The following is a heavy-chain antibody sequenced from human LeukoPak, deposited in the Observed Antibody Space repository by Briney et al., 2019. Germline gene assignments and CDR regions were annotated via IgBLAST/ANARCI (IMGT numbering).Heavy chain of an antibody. D-gene: IGHD1-26*01. CDR3: AKPWELPDY. CDR1: GFTFSDYY. V-gene: IGHV3-11*01. Sequence: GGSLRLSCAASGFTFSDYYMTWIRQAPGKGLEWVSYISTSGSTIYYADSVKGRFTISRDNSKNTLYLQMNSLRAEDTAVYHCAKPWELPDYWGQGTLVTVSS. CDR2: ISTSGSTI. J-gene: IGHJ4*02.